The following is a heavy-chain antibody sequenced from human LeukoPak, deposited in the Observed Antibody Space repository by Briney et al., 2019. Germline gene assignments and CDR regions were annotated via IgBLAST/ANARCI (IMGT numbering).Heavy chain of an antibody. D-gene: IGHD1-1*01. CDR2: INPSGGST. CDR1: GYTFTNYY. CDR3: ARWTTAEYAFDI. Sequence: ASVKVSCKASGYTFTNYYIHWVRQAPGQGLEWMGLINPSGGSTTYAQRFQGRVTMTRDTSTSTVYMELSSLRSEDTAVYYCARWTTAEYAFDIWGQGTMVTVSS. V-gene: IGHV1-46*01. J-gene: IGHJ3*02.